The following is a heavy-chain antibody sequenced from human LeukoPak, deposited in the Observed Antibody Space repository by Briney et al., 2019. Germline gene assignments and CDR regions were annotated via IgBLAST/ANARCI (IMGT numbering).Heavy chain of an antibody. V-gene: IGHV3-21*01. J-gene: IGHJ4*02. CDR3: ARDSRLYSSGWYY. D-gene: IGHD6-19*01. CDR2: ISSSSSYI. Sequence: GGSLRLSCAASGFTFSSYSMNWVRQAPGKGLEWVSSISSSSSYIYYADSVRGRFTISRDNAKNSLYLQMNSLRAEDTAVYYCARDSRLYSSGWYYWGRGTLVTVSS. CDR1: GFTFSSYS.